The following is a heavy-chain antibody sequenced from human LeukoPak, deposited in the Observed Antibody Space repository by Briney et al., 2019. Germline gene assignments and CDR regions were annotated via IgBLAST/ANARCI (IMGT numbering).Heavy chain of an antibody. V-gene: IGHV1-18*01. CDR1: XYG. Sequence: XYGISWVRQAPGQGLEWMGWISAYNGNTNYAQKLQGRVTMTTDTSTSTAYMELRSLRSDDTAVYYCARVLVAGTSVSDYWGQGTLVTVSS. J-gene: IGHJ4*02. D-gene: IGHD6-19*01. CDR3: ARVLVAGTSVSDY. CDR2: ISAYNGNT.